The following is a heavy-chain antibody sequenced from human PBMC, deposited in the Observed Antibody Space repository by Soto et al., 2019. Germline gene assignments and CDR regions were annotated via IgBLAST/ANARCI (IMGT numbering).Heavy chain of an antibody. D-gene: IGHD3-3*01. J-gene: IGHJ4*02. CDR3: AARTYYDFWSGYRFFDY. CDR2: IVVGSGNT. CDR1: GFTFTSSA. Sequence: GASVKVSCKASGFTFTSSAVQWVRQARGQRLEWIGWIVVGSGNTNYAQKFQERVTITRDMSTSTAYMELSSLRSEDTAVYYCAARTYYDFWSGYRFFDYWGQGTLVTVSS. V-gene: IGHV1-58*01.